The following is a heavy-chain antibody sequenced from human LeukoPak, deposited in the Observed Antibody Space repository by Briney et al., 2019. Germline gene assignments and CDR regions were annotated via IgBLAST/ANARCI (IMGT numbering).Heavy chain of an antibody. CDR3: ASGSMVRGVIIGNLGYFQH. CDR1: GGTFSSYA. J-gene: IGHJ1*01. Sequence: SVKVSCKASGGTFSSYAISWVRQAPGQGLEWMGGIIPILGTANYAQKFQGRVTITTDESTSTAYMELSSLRSEDTAVYYCASGSMVRGVIIGNLGYFQHWGQGTLVTVSS. V-gene: IGHV1-69*05. CDR2: IIPILGTA. D-gene: IGHD3-10*01.